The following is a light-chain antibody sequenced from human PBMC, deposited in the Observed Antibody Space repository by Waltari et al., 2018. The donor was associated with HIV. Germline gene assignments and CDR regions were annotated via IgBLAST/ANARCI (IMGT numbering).Light chain of an antibody. CDR1: TSDIGNYNY. Sequence: QSVLTQPASVSGSPGQSITISCTGTTSDIGNYNYVSWYQPHPGRAPKLIIYEVSNRPSGVSNRFSGSKSGNTASLTVSGLHAEDEGDYYCSSYSSSTSPYVFGTGTKVTVV. CDR2: EVS. J-gene: IGLJ1*01. CDR3: SSYSSSTSPYV. V-gene: IGLV2-14*01.